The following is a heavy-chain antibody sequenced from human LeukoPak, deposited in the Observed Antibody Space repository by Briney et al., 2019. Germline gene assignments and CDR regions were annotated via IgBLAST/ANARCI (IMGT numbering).Heavy chain of an antibody. D-gene: IGHD1-26*01. CDR2: TRKKTNSYTT. CDR1: GFTFSDNY. J-gene: IGHJ4*02. V-gene: IGHV3-72*01. Sequence: GGSLRLSCAASGFTFSDNYMDWVRQAPGKGLEWVGRTRKKTNSYTTEYAASVKGRFTVSRDDSKNSLYLHMNSLKTEDTAVYYCARATNDGTYSFDYWGQGTLVTVSS. CDR3: ARATNDGTYSFDY.